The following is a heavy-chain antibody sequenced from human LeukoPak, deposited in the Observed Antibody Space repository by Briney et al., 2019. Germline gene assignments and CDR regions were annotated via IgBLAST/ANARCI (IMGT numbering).Heavy chain of an antibody. CDR3: ARDGRAFGGVIVMRY. Sequence: GGSQRLSCAASGFTFSGYSMNWVRQAPGKGLEWVSYISSSSSTIYYADSVKGRFTISRDNAKNSLYLQMNSLRAEDTAVYYCARDGRAFGGVIVMRYWGQGTLVTVSS. J-gene: IGHJ4*02. CDR2: ISSSSSTI. CDR1: GFTFSGYS. D-gene: IGHD3-16*02. V-gene: IGHV3-48*01.